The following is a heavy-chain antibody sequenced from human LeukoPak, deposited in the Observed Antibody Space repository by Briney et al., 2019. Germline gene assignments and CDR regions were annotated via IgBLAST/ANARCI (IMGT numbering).Heavy chain of an antibody. J-gene: IGHJ6*03. CDR1: GGSFSGYY. V-gene: IGHV4-34*01. CDR3: ARDRDDSRGNYYYMDV. CDR2: INHSGST. Sequence: PSETLSLTCAVYGGSFSGYYWSWIRQPPGKGLEWIGEINHSGSTNYNPSLKSRVTISVDTSKNRFSLKLSSVTAADTAVYYCARDRDDSRGNYYYMDVWGKGTTVTVSS. D-gene: IGHD5-24*01.